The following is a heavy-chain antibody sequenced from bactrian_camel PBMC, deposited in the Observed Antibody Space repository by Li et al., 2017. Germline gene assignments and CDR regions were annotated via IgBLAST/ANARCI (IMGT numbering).Heavy chain of an antibody. CDR1: YDATASRGS. Sequence: VQLVESGGGSAQAGESLTLSCAASYDATASRGSMAWFRQVQWKERELVAVITWPGITAYADSVKGRFTVTKDNAENTLYLQMNNLKPEDTAVYHCAADAIVQYKNYDCWGRGTQVTVS. CDR3: AADAIVQYKNYDC. V-gene: IGHV3-3*01. CDR2: ITWPGIT. J-gene: IGHJ4*01.